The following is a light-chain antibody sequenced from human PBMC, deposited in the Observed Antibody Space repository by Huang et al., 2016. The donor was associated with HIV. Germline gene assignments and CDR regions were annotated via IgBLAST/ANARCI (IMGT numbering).Light chain of an antibody. J-gene: IGKJ2*01. V-gene: IGKV1-39*01. Sequence: DIQVNQSPSSLSASVGDRVTITCRASQSISTYLNWYQLKPGKVPKLLIYNAFSLQSGVPSRVSGSGSGTDFTLTISSLQPEDFATYYCQQNYNSPFTCGQGTKLEIK. CDR3: QQNYNSPFT. CDR1: QSISTY. CDR2: NAF.